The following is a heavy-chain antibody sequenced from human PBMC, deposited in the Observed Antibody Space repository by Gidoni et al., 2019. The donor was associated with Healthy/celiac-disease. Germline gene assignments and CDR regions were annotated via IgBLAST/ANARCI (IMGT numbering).Heavy chain of an antibody. V-gene: IGHV4-59*08. CDR2: IYYSGST. CDR1: GGSISSYY. Sequence: QVQLQESGPGLVNPSETLSLTCTASGGSISSYYWSWIRQPPGKGLEWIGYIYYSGSTNYNPSLKSRVTISVDTSKNQFSLKLSSVTAADTAVYYCARLWIEGDNYVWGSYRYVGMDVWGQGTTVTVSS. J-gene: IGHJ6*02. D-gene: IGHD3-16*02. CDR3: ARLWIEGDNYVWGSYRYVGMDV.